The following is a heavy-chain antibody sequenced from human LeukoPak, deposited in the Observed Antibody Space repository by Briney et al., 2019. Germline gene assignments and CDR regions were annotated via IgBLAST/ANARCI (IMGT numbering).Heavy chain of an antibody. Sequence: GGSLRLSCAASGFTFSSYAMGWVRQAPGKGLEWVAVIWYDGSNKYYADSVKGRFTISRDNSKNTLYLQMNSLRAEDTAVYYCARVGQGSGSYYKNPMDYWGQGTLVTVSS. D-gene: IGHD3-10*01. CDR2: IWYDGSNK. V-gene: IGHV3-33*08. CDR3: ARVGQGSGSYYKNPMDY. J-gene: IGHJ4*02. CDR1: GFTFSSYA.